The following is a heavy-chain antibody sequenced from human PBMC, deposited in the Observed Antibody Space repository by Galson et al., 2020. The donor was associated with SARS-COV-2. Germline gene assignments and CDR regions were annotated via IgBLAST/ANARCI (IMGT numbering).Heavy chain of an antibody. CDR1: GGTFSNSA. CDR2: IIPIFGTA. Sequence: SAKVSCKASGGTFSNSAINWVRQAPGQGLEWMGGIIPIFGTANYAQKFQDRVTINADESTSTAYMELSSLRSDDTAVYYCATERDGDYVIYAMDVWGQGTTVTVSS. CDR3: ATERDGDYVIYAMDV. V-gene: IGHV1-69*13. D-gene: IGHD4-17*01. J-gene: IGHJ6*02.